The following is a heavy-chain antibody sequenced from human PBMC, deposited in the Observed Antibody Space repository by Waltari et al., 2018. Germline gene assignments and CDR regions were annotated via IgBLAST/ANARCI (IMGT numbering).Heavy chain of an antibody. J-gene: IGHJ4*02. CDR1: GGTISRYY. V-gene: IGHV4-4*07. Sequence: QVQLQASGPGLVTPSETLSLSCTVPGGTISRYYWSWIRQPAGKGLEWIGRIYTSWRTNYNPSLKSRVTMSVDTSKNQFSLKLSSVTAADTAVYYCARDGRYGGILDYWGQGTLVTVSS. CDR2: IYTSWRT. CDR3: ARDGRYGGILDY. D-gene: IGHD1-26*01.